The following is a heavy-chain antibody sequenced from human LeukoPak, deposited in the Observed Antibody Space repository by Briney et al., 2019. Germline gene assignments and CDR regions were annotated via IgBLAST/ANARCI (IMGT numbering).Heavy chain of an antibody. Sequence: GASVKVSCKASGYTFTSYGISWVRQAPGQGLEWMGWINPNSGGTNYAQKFQGRVTMTRDTSISTAYMELSRLRSDDTAVYYCARAAYCSSTSCYNPSYYYYMDVWGKGTTVTVSS. CDR3: ARAAYCSSTSCYNPSYYYYMDV. CDR2: INPNSGGT. J-gene: IGHJ6*03. D-gene: IGHD2-2*02. V-gene: IGHV1-2*02. CDR1: GYTFTSYG.